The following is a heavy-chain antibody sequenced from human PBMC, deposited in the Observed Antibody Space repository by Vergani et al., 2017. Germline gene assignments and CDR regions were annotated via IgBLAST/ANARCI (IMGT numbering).Heavy chain of an antibody. D-gene: IGHD6-6*01. CDR1: GFTFSSYG. CDR3: ARDLPSSSDYPSAFDI. Sequence: QVQLVESGGGVVQPGRSLRLSCAASGFTFSSYGMHWVRQAPGKGLEWVAVIWYDGSNKYYADSVKGRFTISRDNSKNTLYLQMNSLRAEDTAVYYCARDLPSSSDYPSAFDIWGQGTMVTVSS. V-gene: IGHV3-33*01. J-gene: IGHJ3*02. CDR2: IWYDGSNK.